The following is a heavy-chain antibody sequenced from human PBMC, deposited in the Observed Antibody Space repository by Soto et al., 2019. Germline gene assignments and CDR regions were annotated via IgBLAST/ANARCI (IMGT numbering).Heavy chain of an antibody. D-gene: IGHD3-3*01. CDR3: ARASDDFWSGYYHYYFDY. Sequence: ELQLVDTGGGLIQHGGSLRLSCAASGFTISSNYMSWVRQAPGKGLEWVSVIYSGGSTYYADSVKGRFTISRDNSKNTLYLQMNSLRAEDTAVYYCARASDDFWSGYYHYYFDYWGQGTLVTVSS. J-gene: IGHJ4*02. V-gene: IGHV3-53*02. CDR2: IYSGGST. CDR1: GFTISSNY.